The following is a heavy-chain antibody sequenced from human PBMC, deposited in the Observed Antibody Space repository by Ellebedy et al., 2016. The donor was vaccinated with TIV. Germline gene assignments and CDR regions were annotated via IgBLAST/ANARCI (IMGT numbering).Heavy chain of an antibody. V-gene: IGHV3-21*01. CDR3: ARQAYSSGWYYFDY. CDR2: ISSSSSYI. Sequence: GGSLRLSXAASGFTFSSYSMNWVRQAPGKGLEWVSSISSSSSYIYYADSVKGRFTISRDNAKNSLYLQMNSLRAEDTAVYYCARQAYSSGWYYFDYWGQGTLVTVSS. J-gene: IGHJ4*02. CDR1: GFTFSSYS. D-gene: IGHD6-19*01.